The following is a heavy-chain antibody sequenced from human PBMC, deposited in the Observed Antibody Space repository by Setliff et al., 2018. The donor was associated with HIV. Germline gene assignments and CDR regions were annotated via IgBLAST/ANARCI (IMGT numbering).Heavy chain of an antibody. D-gene: IGHD3-3*01. CDR2: INHSGST. V-gene: IGHV4-34*01. Sequence: PSETLSLTCAVYGGSFSGYYWSWIRQSPGKGLEWIGEINHSGSTKYNPSLKSRVTISVDTSKNQFSLKLSSVTAADTAVYYCARGTAYYNFWSGYSQDYYYYIDVWGKGPTVTVSS. J-gene: IGHJ6*03. CDR1: GGSFSGYY. CDR3: ARGTAYYNFWSGYSQDYYYYIDV.